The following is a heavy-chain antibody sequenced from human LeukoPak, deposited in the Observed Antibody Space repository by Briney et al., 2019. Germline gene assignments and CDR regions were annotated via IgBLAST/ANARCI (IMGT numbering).Heavy chain of an antibody. CDR1: GFTFNNYQ. CDR3: ARGEYYFDY. J-gene: IGHJ4*02. V-gene: IGHV3-48*03. Sequence: EGSLRLSCAASGFTFNNYQMNWVRQAPGKGLECISYISSSGRTIYYADSLKGRFTVSRDNAKNSLYLRMNNLRAEDTAVYYCARGEYYFDYWGRGTLVTVSS. CDR2: ISSSGRTI.